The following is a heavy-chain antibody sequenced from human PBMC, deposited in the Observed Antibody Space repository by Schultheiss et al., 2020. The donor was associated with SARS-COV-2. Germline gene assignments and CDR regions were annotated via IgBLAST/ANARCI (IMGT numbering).Heavy chain of an antibody. J-gene: IGHJ5*02. CDR1: GFTFSSYA. CDR2: ISYDGSNK. D-gene: IGHD1-7*01. Sequence: GGSLKISCAASGFTFSSYAMHWVRQAPGKGLEWVAVISYDGSNKYYADSVKGRFTISRDNSKNTLYLQMNSLRGEDTAVYYCSRAITGTTSAWFDPWGQGTLVTVSS. CDR3: SRAITGTTSAWFDP. V-gene: IGHV3-30*04.